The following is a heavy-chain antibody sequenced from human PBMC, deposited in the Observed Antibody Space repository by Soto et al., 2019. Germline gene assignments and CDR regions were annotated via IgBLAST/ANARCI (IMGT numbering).Heavy chain of an antibody. V-gene: IGHV1-18*01. CDR2: ISAYNGNT. CDR1: GYTFTSYG. CDR3: AREQSYSSGWYWFDP. Sequence: SVKVSCKASGYTFTSYGISWVRQAPGQGLEWMGWISAYNGNTNYAQKLQGRVTMTTDTSTSTAYIELRSLRSDDTAVYYCAREQSYSSGWYWFDPWGQGTLVTVSS. J-gene: IGHJ5*02. D-gene: IGHD6-19*01.